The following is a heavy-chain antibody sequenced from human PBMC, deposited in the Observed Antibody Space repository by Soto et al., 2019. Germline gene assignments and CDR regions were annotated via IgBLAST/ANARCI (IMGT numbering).Heavy chain of an antibody. Sequence: LRLSCAASGFTFSSYAMHWVRQAPGKGLEWVAVISYDGSNKYYADSVKGRFTISRDNSKNTLYLQMNSLRAEDTAVYYCARDVVTAMHAFDIWGQGTMVTVSS. CDR1: GFTFSSYA. J-gene: IGHJ3*02. CDR3: ARDVVTAMHAFDI. CDR2: ISYDGSNK. V-gene: IGHV3-30-3*01. D-gene: IGHD2-21*02.